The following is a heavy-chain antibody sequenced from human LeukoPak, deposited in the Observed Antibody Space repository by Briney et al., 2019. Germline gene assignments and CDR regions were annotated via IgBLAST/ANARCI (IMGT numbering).Heavy chain of an antibody. J-gene: IGHJ4*02. CDR3: ARGGIVVAAEHDY. D-gene: IGHD3-22*01. Sequence: GGSLRLSCAASGFTFSSYAMHWVRQAPGKGLEYVSAISSNGGSTYYANSVKGRFSISRDNSENTLYLQMGSLRAEDMAVYYCARGGIVVAAEHDYWGQGTLVTVSS. V-gene: IGHV3-64*01. CDR2: ISSNGGST. CDR1: GFTFSSYA.